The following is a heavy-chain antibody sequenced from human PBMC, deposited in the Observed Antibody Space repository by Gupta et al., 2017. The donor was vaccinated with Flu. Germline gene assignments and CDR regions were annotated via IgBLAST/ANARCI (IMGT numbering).Heavy chain of an antibody. D-gene: IGHD1-26*01. CDR1: GGSISSYY. Sequence: GPGLVKPSETLSLTCTVSGGSISSYYWSWIRQPPGKGLEWIGYIYYSGSTNYNPSLKSRVTISVDTSKNQFSLKLSSVTAADTAVYYCARVNGGSYYEHDARYFDYWGQGTLVTVSS. CDR2: IYYSGST. J-gene: IGHJ4*02. V-gene: IGHV4-59*01. CDR3: ARVNGGSYYEHDARYFDY.